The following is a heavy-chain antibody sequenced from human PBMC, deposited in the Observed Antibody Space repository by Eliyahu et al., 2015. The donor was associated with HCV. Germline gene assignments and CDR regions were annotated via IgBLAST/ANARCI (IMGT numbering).Heavy chain of an antibody. CDR1: GFXFXDYG. J-gene: IGHJ6*03. V-gene: IGHV3-20*01. D-gene: IGHD5-12*01. CDR3: VRDVGPYSGYKGYYMDV. Sequence: EVQLVESGGGVVRPGGSLRLSCAASGFXFXDYGMSWVRQAPGKGLEGVSGINWNGGSTGYADSVKGRFTISRDNAKNSLFLQMSSLRAEDTALYHCVRDVGPYSGYKGYYMDVWGKGTTVTVSS. CDR2: INWNGGST.